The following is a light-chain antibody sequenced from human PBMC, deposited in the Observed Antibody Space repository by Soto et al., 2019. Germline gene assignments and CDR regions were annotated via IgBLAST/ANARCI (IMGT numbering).Light chain of an antibody. Sequence: EIVMTQSSATLSVSPGEGVTLSCGASQSVSSNLAWYQQRPGQAPRLLVYGASTRATGIPARFSGSGCGTEFTLTISSLQSEDFAVYYCQQYNNWPPITFGQGTRLEI. V-gene: IGKV3-15*01. J-gene: IGKJ5*01. CDR2: GAS. CDR1: QSVSSN. CDR3: QQYNNWPPIT.